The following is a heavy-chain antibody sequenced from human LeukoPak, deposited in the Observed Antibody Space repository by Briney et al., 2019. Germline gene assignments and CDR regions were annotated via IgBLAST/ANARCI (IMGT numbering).Heavy chain of an antibody. CDR1: GFTFSDYY. Sequence: GGSLRLSCAASGFTFSDYYMSWIRQAPGKGLEWVAYISSSGSTIYYAASVKGRFTFFRANDKDSLHLQMYMLRAEDTAVYYCAELGITMIGGVWAKGTTVTISS. CDR3: AELGITMIGGV. D-gene: IGHD3-10*02. V-gene: IGHV3-11*04. CDR2: ISSSGSTI. J-gene: IGHJ6*04.